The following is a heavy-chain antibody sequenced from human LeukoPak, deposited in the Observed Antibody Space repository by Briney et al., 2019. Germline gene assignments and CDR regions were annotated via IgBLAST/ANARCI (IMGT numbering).Heavy chain of an antibody. J-gene: IGHJ4*02. CDR3: ARDRIAVAGGQIDY. D-gene: IGHD6-19*01. CDR1: GFTFSSYA. CDR2: ISYDGSNK. Sequence: GGSLRLSCAASGFTFSSYAMHWVRQAPGKGLEWVAVISYDGSNKYYADSVKGRLTISRDNSKNTLYLQMNSLRAEDTAVYYCARDRIAVAGGQIDYWGQGTLVTVSS. V-gene: IGHV3-30*04.